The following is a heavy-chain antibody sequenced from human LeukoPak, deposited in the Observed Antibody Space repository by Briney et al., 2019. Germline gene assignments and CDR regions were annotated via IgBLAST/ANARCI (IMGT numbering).Heavy chain of an antibody. V-gene: IGHV3-30*18. J-gene: IGHJ4*02. CDR3: AKELVRGVIDY. D-gene: IGHD3-10*01. CDR2: ISYDGSNK. CDR1: GFTFSSYG. Sequence: GRSLRLSCAASGFTFSSYGMHWVRQAPGKGLEWVAVISYDGSNKYYADSVKGRFTISRDNSKNTLYLQMNSLRAEDTAVYYCAKELVRGVIDYWGQGTLVTVSS.